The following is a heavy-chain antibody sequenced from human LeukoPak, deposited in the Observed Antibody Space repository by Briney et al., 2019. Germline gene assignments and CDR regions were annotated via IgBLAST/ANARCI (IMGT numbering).Heavy chain of an antibody. V-gene: IGHV3-23*01. CDR1: GFTFTSYA. Sequence: GGSLRLSCAASGFTFTSYAMSWVRQAPGKGLEWVSAISGSGGTTYYADSVKGRFTFSRDNSKNTLYLQMNSLRAEDTAVCYCAKEEGYYYDSGGYYVEYFQHWGQGTLVTVSS. J-gene: IGHJ1*01. CDR3: AKEEGYYYDSGGYYVEYFQH. D-gene: IGHD3-22*01. CDR2: ISGSGGTT.